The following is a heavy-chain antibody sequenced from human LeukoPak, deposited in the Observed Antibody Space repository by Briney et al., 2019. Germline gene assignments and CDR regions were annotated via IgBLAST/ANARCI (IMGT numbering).Heavy chain of an antibody. Sequence: ASVKVSCKASVYTFASYGITWVRQAPGQGLEWMGWISTYNGNTNDAQKFLDRVILTRDISSTTAYLELRSLRPDDTAVYFYVRGAPYCDKSACSSPGHHWGQGTLVTVSS. J-gene: IGHJ4*02. V-gene: IGHV1-18*01. CDR2: ISTYNGNT. CDR3: VRGAPYCDKSACSSPGHH. D-gene: IGHD2-21*01. CDR1: VYTFASYG.